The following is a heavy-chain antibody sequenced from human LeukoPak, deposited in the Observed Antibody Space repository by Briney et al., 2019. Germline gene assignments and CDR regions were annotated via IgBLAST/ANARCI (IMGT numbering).Heavy chain of an antibody. J-gene: IGHJ1*01. CDR1: GGSISSYY. CDR3: VRVHSSGSYREAYEYFQH. Sequence: SETLSLTCTVSGGSISSYYWSWIRQPPGKGLEWIGYIYYSGSTNYNPSLKSRVTISVDTSKNQFSLKLSSVTAADTAVYYCVRVHSSGSYREAYEYFQHWGQGTLVTVSS. D-gene: IGHD1-26*01. V-gene: IGHV4-59*01. CDR2: IYYSGST.